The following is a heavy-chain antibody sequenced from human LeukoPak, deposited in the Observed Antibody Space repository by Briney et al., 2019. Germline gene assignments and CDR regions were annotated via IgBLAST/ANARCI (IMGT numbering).Heavy chain of an antibody. CDR3: AKVDITGTIPRAFDI. CDR2: ISGSGVTP. V-gene: IGHV3-23*01. Sequence: GGSLRLSCAASGFTFSSYVMSWVRQAPGKGLEWVSAISGSGVTPYYADSVKGRFTISRDNSKSTLDLHLNSLRAEDTAMFYCAKVDITGTIPRAFDIWGQGTMVTVSS. D-gene: IGHD1/OR15-1a*01. J-gene: IGHJ3*02. CDR1: GFTFSSYV.